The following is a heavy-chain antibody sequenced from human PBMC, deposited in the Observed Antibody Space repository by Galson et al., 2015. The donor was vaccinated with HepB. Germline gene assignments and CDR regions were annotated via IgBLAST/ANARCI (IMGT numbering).Heavy chain of an antibody. CDR1: GFTFSSYT. D-gene: IGHD4-23*01. J-gene: IGHJ2*01. CDR2: ISTGSGNI. V-gene: IGHV3-48*01. Sequence: SLRLSCAASGFTFSSYTMNWVRQAPGKGLEWLACISTGSGNINYSDSVKGRVTISRDNAKNTTYLQMHSLRAEDTAVYYCASAPGGRNAVFYLVFEVRVTISRAKNKDSLDLKMHSSGDEATAFYSCARGASGSKLYWYFALWGRGTLVTVSS. CDR3: ASAPGGRNAVFYLVFEVRVTISRAKNKDSLDLKMHSSGDEATAFYSCARGASGSKLYWYFAL.